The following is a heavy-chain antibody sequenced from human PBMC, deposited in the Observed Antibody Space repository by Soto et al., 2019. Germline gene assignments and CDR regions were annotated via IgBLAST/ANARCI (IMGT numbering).Heavy chain of an antibody. D-gene: IGHD1-26*01. CDR1: GFTFSDYG. J-gene: IGHJ4*02. V-gene: IGHV3-30*18. Sequence: QVQLGESGGGVVQPGTSLRLSCEASGFTFSDYGIQWVRQAPGKGLDWVAVISYDGSQKDYADSVKGRFTISRDNSKNSLYLQMNSLRDEDTAVYYCAKDSVEFTTSPTFDHWGQGALVTVSS. CDR3: AKDSVEFTTSPTFDH. CDR2: ISYDGSQK.